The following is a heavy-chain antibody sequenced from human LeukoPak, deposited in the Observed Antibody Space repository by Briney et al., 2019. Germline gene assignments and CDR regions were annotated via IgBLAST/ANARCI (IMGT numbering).Heavy chain of an antibody. V-gene: IGHV4-34*01. Sequence: NASETLSLTCAVYGGSFSGYYWSWIRQPPGKGLEWIGEINHSGSTNYNPSLKSRVTISVDTSKNQFSLELSSVTAADTAVYYCARGRDSSGYYYDVDYWGQGTLVTVSS. CDR2: INHSGST. CDR1: GGSFSGYY. CDR3: ARGRDSSGYYYDVDY. J-gene: IGHJ4*02. D-gene: IGHD3-22*01.